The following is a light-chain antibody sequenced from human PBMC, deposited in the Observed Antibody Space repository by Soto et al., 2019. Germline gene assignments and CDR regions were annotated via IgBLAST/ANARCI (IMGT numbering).Light chain of an antibody. Sequence: DIQMTQSPSSLSASVGDRVTITCRASQSISTYLNWYQQKPGEAPQLLIYAASSVQSGVPSRFSGSGAGTDFTLTISRLQPEDFATYYCQQSYSTPETFGQGTKVEIK. CDR3: QQSYSTPET. J-gene: IGKJ1*01. CDR1: QSISTY. V-gene: IGKV1-39*01. CDR2: AAS.